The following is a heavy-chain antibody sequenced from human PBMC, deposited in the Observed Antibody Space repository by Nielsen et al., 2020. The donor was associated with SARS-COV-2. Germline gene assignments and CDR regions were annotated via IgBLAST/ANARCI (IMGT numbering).Heavy chain of an antibody. D-gene: IGHD3-16*01. Sequence: SETLSLTCTVSGGSISSYYWSWIRQPAGKGLEWIGRIYTSGSTNYNPSLKSRVTMSVNTSKNQFSLKLSSVTAADTAVYYCAREKGSYGPAGYGVDVWGQGTTVTVSS. CDR2: IYTSGST. CDR1: GGSISSYY. V-gene: IGHV4-4*07. J-gene: IGHJ6*02. CDR3: AREKGSYGPAGYGVDV.